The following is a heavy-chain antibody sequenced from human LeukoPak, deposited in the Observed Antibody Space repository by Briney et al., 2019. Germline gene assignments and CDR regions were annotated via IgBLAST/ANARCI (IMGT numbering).Heavy chain of an antibody. V-gene: IGHV3-7*01. CDR3: ARDVNWGHFNY. J-gene: IGHJ4*02. D-gene: IGHD7-27*01. CDR1: GFTFSTYW. Sequence: PGGSLRLSCAASGFTFSTYWMSWVRQAPGKGLEWVASIREDGSDYVAPMKGRFAISRDNAKNSLYLEMNSLRAEDTAVYYCARDVNWGHFNYWGQGTLVTVSS. CDR2: IREDGS.